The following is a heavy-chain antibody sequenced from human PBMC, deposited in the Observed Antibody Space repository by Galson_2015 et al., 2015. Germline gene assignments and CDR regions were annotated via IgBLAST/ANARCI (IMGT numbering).Heavy chain of an antibody. J-gene: IGHJ4*02. CDR1: GGTFSSYA. Sequence: SVKVSCTASGGTFSSYAISWVRQAPGKGLEWMGGIIRIFGTANYAQKFQGRVTITADESTSTSYMKLSRLRAEDTVVYYCARGQTNTLLDLLLYWGQGTLVTVSS. D-gene: IGHD1-1*01. CDR2: IIRIFGTA. V-gene: IGHV1-69*13. CDR3: ARGQTNTLLDLLLY.